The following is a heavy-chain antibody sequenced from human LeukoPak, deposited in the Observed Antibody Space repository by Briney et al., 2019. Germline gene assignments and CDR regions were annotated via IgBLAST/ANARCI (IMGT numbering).Heavy chain of an antibody. CDR1: GGTFSSYA. D-gene: IGHD3-3*01. V-gene: IGHV1-69*05. CDR2: IIPIFGTA. J-gene: IGHJ3*02. CDR3: ARSVPEGSGYYTNDAFDI. Sequence: SVKVSCKASGGTFSSYAISWVRPAPGQGLEWMGGIIPIFGTANYAQKFQGRVTITTDESTSTAYMELSSLRSEDTAVYYGARSVPEGSGYYTNDAFDIWGQGTMVTVSS.